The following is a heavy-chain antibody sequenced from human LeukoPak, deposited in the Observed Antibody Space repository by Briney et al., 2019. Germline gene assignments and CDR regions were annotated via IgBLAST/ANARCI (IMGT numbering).Heavy chain of an antibody. V-gene: IGHV4-61*05. D-gene: IGHD6-19*01. CDR1: GGSISSSSNY. J-gene: IGHJ4*02. Sequence: PSETLSLTCNVSGGSISSSSNYWGWIRQPPGKGLEWVGYVYYSGSTNYHPSLKSRVAISVDTSKNQFSLKLSSVTAADTAVYYCARLAYSSDYYHYFDHWGQGTLVTVSS. CDR3: ARLAYSSDYYHYFDH. CDR2: VYYSGST.